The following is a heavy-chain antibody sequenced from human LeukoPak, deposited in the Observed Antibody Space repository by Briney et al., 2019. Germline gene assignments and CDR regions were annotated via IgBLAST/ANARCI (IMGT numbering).Heavy chain of an antibody. V-gene: IGHV3-48*03. CDR2: ISSSGSTI. Sequence: PGGSLRLSCAASGFTFSSYEMNWVRQAPGKGLEWVPYISSSGSTIYYADSVKGRFTTSRDNAKNSLYLQMNSLRAEDTAVYYCARVGIAVAGSFDYWGQGTLVTVSS. J-gene: IGHJ4*02. D-gene: IGHD6-19*01. CDR1: GFTFSSYE. CDR3: ARVGIAVAGSFDY.